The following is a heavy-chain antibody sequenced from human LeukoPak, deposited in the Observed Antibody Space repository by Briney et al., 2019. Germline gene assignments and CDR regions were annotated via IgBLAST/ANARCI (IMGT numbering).Heavy chain of an antibody. Sequence: ASVKVSCKASGYTFTSYGISWVRQAPGQGPEWMGWMNPNSGNTGYAQKFQGRVTITRNTSISTAYMELSSLRSEDTAVYYCARVLLPMYYYDSSGARDAFDIWGQGTMVTVSS. CDR2: MNPNSGNT. J-gene: IGHJ3*02. CDR1: GYTFTSYG. CDR3: ARVLLPMYYYDSSGARDAFDI. V-gene: IGHV1-8*03. D-gene: IGHD3-22*01.